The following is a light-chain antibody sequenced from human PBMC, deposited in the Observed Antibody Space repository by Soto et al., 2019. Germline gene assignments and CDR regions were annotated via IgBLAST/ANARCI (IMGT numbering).Light chain of an antibody. J-gene: IGLJ1*01. CDR1: SSHIGTNA. CDR2: YDD. V-gene: IGLV1-36*01. CDR3: AAWDDSLNAYV. Sequence: VAAQPPPVYAGPTPRGPHSCSGSSSHIGTNAVTWYQQLPGKAPELLIYYDDLLPSGVSDRFSGSKSGTSASLAISGLQSEDEADYYCAAWDDSLNAYVFGTGTKVTVL.